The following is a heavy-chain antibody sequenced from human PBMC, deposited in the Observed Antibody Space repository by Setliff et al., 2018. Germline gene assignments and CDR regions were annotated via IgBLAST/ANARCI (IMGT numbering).Heavy chain of an antibody. CDR1: ADSMNNNF. D-gene: IGHD6-13*01. V-gene: IGHV4-4*08. Sequence: SETLSLTCIVSADSMNNNFRTWIRRPPRKGLEWIGYIYPDGTTNYNPSLKSRMTISLDMSKNQFSLTLRSVTAADTAMHYCARGINSVSWTPKYWGRGTLVTVSS. J-gene: IGHJ4*02. CDR2: IYPDGTT. CDR3: ARGINSVSWTPKY.